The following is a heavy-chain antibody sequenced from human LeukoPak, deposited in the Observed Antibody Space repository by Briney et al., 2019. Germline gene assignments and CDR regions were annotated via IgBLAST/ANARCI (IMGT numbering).Heavy chain of an antibody. CDR3: ARRTKAAAAGTRFDY. CDR2: IYPGDSDT. J-gene: IGHJ4*02. V-gene: IGHV5-51*01. D-gene: IGHD6-13*01. Sequence: GESLKISCKGSGYSFTSYWIGWVRQMPGKGLEWMGIIYPGDSDTRYSPSFQGQVTISADKSISTAYLQWSSLKASDTAMYYCARRTKAAAAGTRFDYWGQGTLVTVSS. CDR1: GYSFTSYW.